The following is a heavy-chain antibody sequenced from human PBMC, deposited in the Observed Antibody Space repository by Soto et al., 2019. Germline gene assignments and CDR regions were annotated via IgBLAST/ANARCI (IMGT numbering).Heavy chain of an antibody. CDR3: TRNPTTYYYDSSGSGGFDP. CDR2: IYYSGST. V-gene: IGHV4-31*03. CDR1: GGSISNNNYY. D-gene: IGHD3-22*01. Sequence: PSETLSLTCTVSGGSISNNNYYWSWIRQHPGKGLEWIGYIYYSGSTYYNPSLKSRVTISVDTSKNQFSLKLSSVTAADTAVYYCTRNPTTYYYDSSGSGGFDPWGQGTLVTVSS. J-gene: IGHJ5*02.